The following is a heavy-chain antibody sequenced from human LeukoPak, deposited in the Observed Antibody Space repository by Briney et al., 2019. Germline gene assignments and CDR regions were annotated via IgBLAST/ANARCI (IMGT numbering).Heavy chain of an antibody. J-gene: IGHJ4*02. V-gene: IGHV3-30*02. CDR3: AKDIATMRWLRPDPSFDY. CDR1: GFTFSSFG. CDR2: IRYDGNNK. Sequence: SGGSLRLSCATSGFTFSSFGMHWVRRAPGKGLEWVAFIRYDGNNKYYADSVKGRFTISRDNSKNTLYLQMNSVKPEDTALYYCAKDIATMRWLRPDPSFDYGGQGTLVTASS. D-gene: IGHD5-12*01.